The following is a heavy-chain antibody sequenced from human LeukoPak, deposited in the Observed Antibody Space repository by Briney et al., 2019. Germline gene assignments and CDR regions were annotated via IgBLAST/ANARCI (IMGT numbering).Heavy chain of an antibody. CDR1: GFIFSSYV. D-gene: IGHD6-19*01. J-gene: IGHJ4*02. Sequence: GGPLRLSCAASGFIFSSYVMSWVRQAPGKGLEWVSGISGSGGSTYYADSGKGRFTISRDNSKNTVHLQMNSLRAEDTAIYYCAKGGSGWLFDYWGQGTLVTVSS. V-gene: IGHV3-23*01. CDR3: AKGGSGWLFDY. CDR2: ISGSGGST.